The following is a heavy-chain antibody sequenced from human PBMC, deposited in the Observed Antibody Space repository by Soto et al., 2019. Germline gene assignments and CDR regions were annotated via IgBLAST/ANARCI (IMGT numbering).Heavy chain of an antibody. J-gene: IGHJ6*02. CDR2: FDPEDGET. CDR1: GYTLTSYY. Sequence: ASVKVSCKASGYTLTSYYMHWVRQAPGKGLEWMGGFDPEDGETIYAQKFQGRVTMTEDTSTDTAYMELSSLRSEDTAVYYCATTPRRDCSSTSCSQIYYYGMDVWGQGTTVTVS. CDR3: ATTPRRDCSSTSCSQIYYYGMDV. V-gene: IGHV1-24*01. D-gene: IGHD2-2*01.